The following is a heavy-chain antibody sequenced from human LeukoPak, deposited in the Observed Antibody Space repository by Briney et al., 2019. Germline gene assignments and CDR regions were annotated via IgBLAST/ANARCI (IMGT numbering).Heavy chain of an antibody. D-gene: IGHD1-14*01. V-gene: IGHV3-30-3*01. CDR2: ISYDGGDK. Sequence: GGSLRLSCAASGFTFSSYAIHWVRQTPGKGLEWVAFISYDGGDKRYAESVKGRITISRDNSRKTLYLQMHSLGPEDTAIYYCARDLSERYSIDYWGQGTLVTVSS. J-gene: IGHJ4*02. CDR1: GFTFSSYA. CDR3: ARDLSERYSIDY.